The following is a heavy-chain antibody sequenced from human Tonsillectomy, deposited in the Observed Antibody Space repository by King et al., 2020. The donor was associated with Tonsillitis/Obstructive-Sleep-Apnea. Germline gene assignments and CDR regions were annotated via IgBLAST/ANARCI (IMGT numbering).Heavy chain of an antibody. CDR2: ISSSSTAI. CDR3: ARDKAAANTGGY. V-gene: IGHV3-48*02. D-gene: IGHD6-13*01. Sequence: VQLVESGGGLVQPGGSLRLSCAASGFTFSSYGMTWVRQAPGKGLEGVSYISSSSTAINYADSVKGRFTISRDNAKNSLYLQINSLRDEDTAVYYCARDKAAANTGGYWGQGTLVTVSS. CDR1: GFTFSSYG. J-gene: IGHJ4*02.